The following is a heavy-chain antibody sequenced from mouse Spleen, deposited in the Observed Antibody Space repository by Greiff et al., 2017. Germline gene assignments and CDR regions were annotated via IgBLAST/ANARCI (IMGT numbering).Heavy chain of an antibody. J-gene: IGHJ3*01. V-gene: IGHV1-82*01. D-gene: IGHD3-1*01. CDR1: GYAFSSSW. Sequence: VKLMESGPELVKPGASVKISCKASGYAFSSSWMNWVKQRPGKGLEWIGRIYPGDGDTNYNGKFKGKATLTADKSSSTAYMQLSSLTSEDSAVYFCARKGSSGWFAYWGQGTLVTVSA. CDR2: IYPGDGDT. CDR3: ARKGSSGWFAY.